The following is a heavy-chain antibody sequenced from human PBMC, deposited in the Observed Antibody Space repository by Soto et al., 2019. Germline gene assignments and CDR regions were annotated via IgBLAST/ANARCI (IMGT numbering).Heavy chain of an antibody. D-gene: IGHD3-10*01. CDR1: GGSISGYY. Sequence: QVQLQESGPGLVKPSETLSLTCTVSGGSISGYYWSWIRQPPGKGLEWIGYIYYSGGANYNPSLKSRVTMSVDTSKNQFSLKLRSVTAADTAVYYCARDTNLVWFGDTRYMDVWGKGTTVTVSS. J-gene: IGHJ6*03. V-gene: IGHV4-59*01. CDR3: ARDTNLVWFGDTRYMDV. CDR2: IYYSGGA.